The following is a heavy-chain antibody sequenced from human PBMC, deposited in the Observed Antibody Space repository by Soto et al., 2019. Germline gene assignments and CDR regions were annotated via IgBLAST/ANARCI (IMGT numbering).Heavy chain of an antibody. CDR2: IYYSGRT. J-gene: IGHJ4*02. Sequence: SETLSLTCTVSGVSISTGGYYWSWIRQHPGKGLEWIGNIYYSGRTYYNPSLKSRVILSVDTSKNHFSLNLRSLTAADSAMYYCASVIGGDSKYYFAYWGQGALVTVSS. D-gene: IGHD2-21*02. CDR1: GVSISTGGYY. CDR3: ASVIGGDSKYYFAY. V-gene: IGHV4-31*03.